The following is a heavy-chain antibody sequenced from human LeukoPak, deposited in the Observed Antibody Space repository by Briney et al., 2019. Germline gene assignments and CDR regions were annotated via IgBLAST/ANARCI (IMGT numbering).Heavy chain of an antibody. CDR2: INPNSGGT. CDR1: GYTFTGYY. D-gene: IGHD3-16*01. J-gene: IGHJ3*02. V-gene: IGHV1-2*02. CDR3: AGDLQAIRFRPDAFDI. Sequence: ASVKVSCKASGYTFTGYYMHWVRQAPGQGLEWMGWINPNSGGTNYAQKFQGRVTMTRDTSISTAYMELSRLRSDDTAVYYCAGDLQAIRFRPDAFDIWGQGTMVTVSS.